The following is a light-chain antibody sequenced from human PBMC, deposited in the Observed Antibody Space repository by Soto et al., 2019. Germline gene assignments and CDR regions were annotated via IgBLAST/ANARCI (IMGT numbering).Light chain of an antibody. CDR2: AAS. Sequence: DIPMTQSPSSLSASVGDRVTITCRASQRISNYLIWYQQKPGKAPKFLIYAASSLQSGVPSRFSGSASGTDFTLTISSLQPEDFATYFCQQTYRTPNTFGGGTKVEIK. J-gene: IGKJ4*01. CDR1: QRISNY. V-gene: IGKV1-39*01. CDR3: QQTYRTPNT.